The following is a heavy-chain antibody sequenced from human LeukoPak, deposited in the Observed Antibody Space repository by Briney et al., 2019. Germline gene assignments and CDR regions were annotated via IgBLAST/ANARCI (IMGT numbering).Heavy chain of an antibody. Sequence: PSGTLSLTCAVSVGXISSGNWWTWVRQSPGKGLEWIGEIYHNGTLNYNPSLKSRVTISADSFKNHFSLKLTSVTAADTAVYYCATAPILRGEGGEHYKYGMDVWGQGTTVIVSS. D-gene: IGHD2-2*02. V-gene: IGHV4-4*02. CDR2: IYHNGTL. CDR1: VGXISSGNW. J-gene: IGHJ6*02. CDR3: ATAPILRGEGGEHYKYGMDV.